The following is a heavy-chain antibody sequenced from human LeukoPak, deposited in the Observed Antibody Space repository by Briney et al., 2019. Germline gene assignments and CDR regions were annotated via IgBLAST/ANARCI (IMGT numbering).Heavy chain of an antibody. Sequence: SETLSLTYTVSGGSISSNNYYWGWIRQPPGKGLEWIGSIYYSGNTYYNPSLKSRVTISVDTSKNQFSLKLSSVTAADTAVYYCARHLPYSSSSYFNYWGQGTLVTVSS. V-gene: IGHV4-39*01. CDR1: GGSISSNNYY. CDR3: ARHLPYSSSSYFNY. D-gene: IGHD6-6*01. J-gene: IGHJ4*02. CDR2: IYYSGNT.